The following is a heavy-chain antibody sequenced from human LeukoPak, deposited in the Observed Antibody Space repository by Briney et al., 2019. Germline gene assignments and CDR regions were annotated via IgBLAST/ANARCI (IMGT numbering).Heavy chain of an antibody. CDR1: GGTFSSYA. CDR3: ARERNYVRAFDI. J-gene: IGHJ3*02. Sequence: SVKVSCKASGGTFSSYAISWVRQAPGQGLEWMGGIIPIFGTANYAQKFQGRVTITTDESTSTAYMELSSLRSEDTAVYYCARERNYVRAFDIWGQGTMVTVSS. V-gene: IGHV1-69*05. CDR2: IIPIFGTA. D-gene: IGHD1-7*01.